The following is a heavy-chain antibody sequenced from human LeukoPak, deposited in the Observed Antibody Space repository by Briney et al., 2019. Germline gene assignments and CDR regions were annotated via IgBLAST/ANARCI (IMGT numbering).Heavy chain of an antibody. V-gene: IGHV3-23*01. CDR1: GFTVSSNY. J-gene: IGHJ4*02. Sequence: GGSLRLSCAASGFTVSSNYMSWVRQAPGKGLEWVSVISGSGGSTYYADSVKGRFTISRDNSKNTLYLQMNSLRAEDTAVYYCAKDGAIFGVVIIQFDYWGQGTLVTVSS. CDR2: ISGSGGST. D-gene: IGHD3-3*01. CDR3: AKDGAIFGVVIIQFDY.